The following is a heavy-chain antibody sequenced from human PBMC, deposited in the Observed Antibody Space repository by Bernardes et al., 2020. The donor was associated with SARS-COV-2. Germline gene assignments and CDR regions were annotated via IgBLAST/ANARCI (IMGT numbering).Heavy chain of an antibody. J-gene: IGHJ4*02. Sequence: SETLSLTCSVSGSSITNASYRWGWIRQPPGKGLEWIGSLSYGGNTYYTPSLRSRVTISADTSATQFSLKMSAVTAADTAVYYCASGRFLEWMELFDYWGRGTLVTVSS. CDR1: GSSITNASYR. CDR3: ASGRFLEWMELFDY. D-gene: IGHD3-3*01. CDR2: LSYGGNT. V-gene: IGHV4-39*01.